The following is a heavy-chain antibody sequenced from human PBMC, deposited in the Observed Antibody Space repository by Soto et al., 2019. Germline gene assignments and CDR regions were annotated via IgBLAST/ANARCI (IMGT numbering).Heavy chain of an antibody. J-gene: IGHJ6*02. D-gene: IGHD3-3*01. V-gene: IGHV3-23*01. CDR3: AKARVGYDFWSGYLSVGYYYYGMDV. CDR1: GFTFSSYA. CDR2: ISGSGGST. Sequence: PGGSLRLSCAASGFTFSSYAMSWVRQAPGKGLEWVSAISGSGGSTYYADSVKGRFTISRDNSKNTLYLQMNSLRAEDTAVYYCAKARVGYDFWSGYLSVGYYYYGMDVWGQGTTVTVSS.